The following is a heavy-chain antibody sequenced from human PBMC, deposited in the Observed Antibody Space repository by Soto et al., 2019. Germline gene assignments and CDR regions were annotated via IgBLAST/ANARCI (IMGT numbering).Heavy chain of an antibody. J-gene: IGHJ4*01. CDR1: GYTFTGYY. V-gene: IGHV1-2*04. CDR2: INPNSGGT. D-gene: IGHD6-19*01. Sequence: ASVKVSCKASGYTFTGYYMHWVRQAPGQGLERMGWINPNSGGTNYAQKFQGWVTMTRDTSISTAYMELSRLRSDDTAVYYCARSLALAGTFDYWGHGTLVTVSS. CDR3: ARSLALAGTFDY.